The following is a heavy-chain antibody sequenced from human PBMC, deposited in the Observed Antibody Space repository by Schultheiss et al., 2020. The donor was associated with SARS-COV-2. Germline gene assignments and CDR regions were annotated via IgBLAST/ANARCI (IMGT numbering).Heavy chain of an antibody. D-gene: IGHD3-16*01. V-gene: IGHV5-51*01. J-gene: IGHJ4*02. Sequence: GESLKISCKGSGYSFTSYWISWVRQMPGKGLEWMGIIYPGDSDTRYSPSFQGQVTMSADKSISTAYLQWSSLNASDTAMYYCARRGTYEASFDYWGQETLVTVSS. CDR1: GYSFTSYW. CDR2: IYPGDSDT. CDR3: ARRGTYEASFDY.